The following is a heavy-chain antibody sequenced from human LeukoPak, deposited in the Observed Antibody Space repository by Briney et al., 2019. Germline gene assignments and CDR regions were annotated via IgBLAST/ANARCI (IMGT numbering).Heavy chain of an antibody. CDR3: ARDYSTVTTFFDY. CDR2: ITSGGTTI. CDR1: GGSFSGYY. D-gene: IGHD4-17*01. Sequence: LSLTCAVYGGSFSGYYWSWIRQPPGKGLEWVSYITSGGTTIYYADSVKGRFTISRDNAKNSLYLQMNSLRAEDTAVYYCARDYSTVTTFFDYWGQGTLVTVSS. J-gene: IGHJ4*02. V-gene: IGHV3-11*04.